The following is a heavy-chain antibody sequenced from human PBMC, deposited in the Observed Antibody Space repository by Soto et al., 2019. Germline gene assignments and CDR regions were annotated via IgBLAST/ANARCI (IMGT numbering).Heavy chain of an antibody. Sequence: SGPPLVNPTETLTLTCTVSGLPLSNARMGVSWVRQPPGKPLEWLTHIYSNDEKSYGTSLKSRLTISKETSKNHVVLTMTNMDPVDTATYDCARICYDRSGYYSWRSDAFDIWGQGTMVTVS. D-gene: IGHD3-22*01. V-gene: IGHV2-26*01. CDR3: ARICYDRSGYYSWRSDAFDI. CDR1: GLPLSNARMG. CDR2: IYSNDEK. J-gene: IGHJ3*02.